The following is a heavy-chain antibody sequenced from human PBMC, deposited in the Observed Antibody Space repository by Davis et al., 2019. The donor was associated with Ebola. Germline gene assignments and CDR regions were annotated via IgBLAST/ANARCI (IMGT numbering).Heavy chain of an antibody. V-gene: IGHV1-3*01. J-gene: IGHJ6*03. Sequence: ASVKVSCKASGYTFTSYAMHWVRQAPGQRLEWMGWINAGNGNTKYSQKFQGRVTITRDTSASTAYLELSSLRSEDTAVYYCARDRLNWNDEGCGSVYYYYYMDVWGKGTTVTVSS. CDR2: INAGNGNT. CDR3: ARDRLNWNDEGCGSVYYYYYMDV. CDR1: GYTFTSYA. D-gene: IGHD1-1*01.